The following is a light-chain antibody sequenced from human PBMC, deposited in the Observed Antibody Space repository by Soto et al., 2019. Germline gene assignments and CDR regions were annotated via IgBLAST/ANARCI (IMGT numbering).Light chain of an antibody. CDR1: QGISTW. V-gene: IGKV1-12*01. Sequence: DIQMTQSPSSVSASVGDRVTLTCRASQGISTWLAWYQQKPGKGPKLMIYGASSLHTGVPPRCSGRGSGTDFPPTISSQQPEDFATYYCQQDSSLQPTFGQGTRLHIK. CDR3: QQDSSLQPT. J-gene: IGKJ2*01. CDR2: GAS.